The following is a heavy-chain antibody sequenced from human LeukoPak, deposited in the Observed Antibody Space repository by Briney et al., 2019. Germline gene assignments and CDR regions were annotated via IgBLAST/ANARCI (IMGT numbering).Heavy chain of an antibody. D-gene: IGHD2-15*01. CDR3: APLGYCSGGSCPSHYGMDV. J-gene: IGHJ6*02. CDR2: INHSGST. Sequence: KSGGSLRLSCAASGFTFSDYYMSWIRQAPGKGLEWIGEINHSGSTNYNPSLKSRVTISVDTSKNQFSLKLSSVTAADTAVYYCAPLGYCSGGSCPSHYGMDVWGQGTTVTVSS. V-gene: IGHV4-34*08. CDR1: GFTFSDYY.